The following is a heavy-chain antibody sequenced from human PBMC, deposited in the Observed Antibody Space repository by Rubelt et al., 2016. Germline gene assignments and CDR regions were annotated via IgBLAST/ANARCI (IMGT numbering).Heavy chain of an antibody. CDR3: ARRKGYCSSTSCYKSGEGDAFDI. J-gene: IGHJ3*02. V-gene: IGHV3-11*04. D-gene: IGHD2-2*02. CDR2: GDST. Sequence: GDSTYYADSVKGRFTISRDNAKNSLYLQMNSLRAEDTAVYYCARRKGYCSSTSCYKSGEGDAFDIWGQGTMVTVSS.